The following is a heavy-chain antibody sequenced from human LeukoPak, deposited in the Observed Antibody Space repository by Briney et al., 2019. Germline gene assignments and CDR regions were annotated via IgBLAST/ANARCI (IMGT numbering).Heavy chain of an antibody. CDR2: IWYDGSNK. Sequence: GGSLRLSCAASGFTFSSYGMHWVRQAPGKGLEWVAVIWYDGSNKYYADSVKGRFTISRDNSKNTLYLQMNSLRAEDTAVYYCARGAATVVTKEYYFDYWGQGTLVTVSS. V-gene: IGHV3-33*01. D-gene: IGHD4-23*01. CDR1: GFTFSSYG. J-gene: IGHJ4*02. CDR3: ARGAATVVTKEYYFDY.